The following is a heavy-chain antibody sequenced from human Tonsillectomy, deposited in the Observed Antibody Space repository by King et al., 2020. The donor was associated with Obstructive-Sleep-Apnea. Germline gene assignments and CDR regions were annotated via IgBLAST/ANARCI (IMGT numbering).Heavy chain of an antibody. D-gene: IGHD5-12*01. V-gene: IGHV4-30-4*01. J-gene: IGHJ3*02. CDR2: IYYSGRT. CDR1: GGSISSGDYY. CDR3: ARAQDRGYDKNAFDI. Sequence: QLQESGPGLVKPSQTLSLTCTVSGGSISSGDYYWSWIRQPPGKGLEWIGYIYYSGRTYYNPSLKSRVTISVDTSKNPFSLKLSSVTAADTAVYYCARAQDRGYDKNAFDIWGQGTMVTVSS.